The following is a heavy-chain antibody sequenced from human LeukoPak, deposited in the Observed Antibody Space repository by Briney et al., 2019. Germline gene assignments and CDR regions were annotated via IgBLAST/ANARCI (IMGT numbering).Heavy chain of an antibody. D-gene: IGHD2-2*01. CDR2: IRASGDRT. V-gene: IGHV3-23*01. Sequence: PGGSLRLSCASSGMTFTNYAMSEVRQAPGKGLEWVSAIRASGDRTYFADSVKGRFTISRDNPKNTVYLQMNSLRADDTAVYYCAKDPAVCSSTNCQFHFYYFMDVWGKGTTVTVSS. CDR3: AKDPAVCSSTNCQFHFYYFMDV. J-gene: IGHJ6*03. CDR1: GMTFTNYA.